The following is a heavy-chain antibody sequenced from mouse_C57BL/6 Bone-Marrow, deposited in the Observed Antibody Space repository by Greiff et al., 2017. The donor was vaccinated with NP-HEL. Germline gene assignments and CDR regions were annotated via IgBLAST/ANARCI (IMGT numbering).Heavy chain of an antibody. D-gene: IGHD2-3*01. Sequence: EVHLVESGGGLVKPGGSLKLSCAASGFTFSSYAMSWVRQTPEKRLEWVATISDGGSYTYYPDNVKGRFTISRDNAKNNLYLQMSHLKSEDTAMDYCSRAYDGPLEWFAYWGQGTLVTVSA. CDR2: ISDGGSYT. V-gene: IGHV5-4*01. CDR3: SRAYDGPLEWFAY. J-gene: IGHJ3*01. CDR1: GFTFSSYA.